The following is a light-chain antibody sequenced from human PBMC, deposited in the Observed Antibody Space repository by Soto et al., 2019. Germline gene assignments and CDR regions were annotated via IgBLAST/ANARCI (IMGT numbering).Light chain of an antibody. CDR2: AAS. Sequence: IQMTQSPSSLSASVGDRVTITCRASQVITNDLGWYQQKPGKAPRRLIYAASSLQSGVPSRFSGSGSGTEFTLTISSLQPDDFATYYCQQYISYSSTFGQGTKVDIK. CDR3: QQYISYSST. J-gene: IGKJ1*01. CDR1: QVITND. V-gene: IGKV1-17*01.